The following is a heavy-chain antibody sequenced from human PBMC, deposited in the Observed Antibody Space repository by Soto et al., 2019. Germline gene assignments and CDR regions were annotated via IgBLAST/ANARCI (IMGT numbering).Heavy chain of an antibody. CDR3: TKESHWDIISATHDH. CDR2: INGGDDSE. J-gene: IGHJ4*02. CDR1: GFTFRSSP. V-gene: IGHV3-23*01. Sequence: EVQLWESGGGLVQPGGSLRLTCAVSGFTFRSSPMSWVRRAPGKGLEWVSGINGGDDSEHYVDSVRGRFTIIRDNSKKLLLLQMNILIVEYTAKYYCTKESHWDIISATHDHWGQGTQVNVAS. D-gene: IGHD1-26*01.